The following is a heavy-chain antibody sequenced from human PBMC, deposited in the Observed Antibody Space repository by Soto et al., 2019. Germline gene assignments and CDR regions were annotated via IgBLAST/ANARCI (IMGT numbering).Heavy chain of an antibody. CDR2: ISFDGSNK. V-gene: IGHV3-30*18. CDR3: AKGHPYYFDSSDYYGGYYYGMDV. CDR1: GFTFSTYG. Sequence: PGGSLRLSCAASGFTFSTYGMHWVRQAPGKGLEWVAVISFDGSNKYYADSVKGRFTISRDNSKNTVYLQMNSLRAEDTAVYYCAKGHPYYFDSSDYYGGYYYGMDVWGQGTTVTVSS. D-gene: IGHD3-22*01. J-gene: IGHJ6*02.